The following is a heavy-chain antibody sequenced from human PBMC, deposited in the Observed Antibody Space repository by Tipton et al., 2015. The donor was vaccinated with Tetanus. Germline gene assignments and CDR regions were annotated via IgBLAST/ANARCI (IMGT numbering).Heavy chain of an antibody. CDR3: ASTTTSTRAYGMDV. J-gene: IGHJ6*02. D-gene: IGHD2/OR15-2a*01. Sequence: SLRLSCAASGFTFSSYAMSWVRQAPGKGLEWVSAISGSGGSTYYADSVKGRFTISRDNSKNTLYLQMNSLRAEDTAVYYCASTTTSTRAYGMDVWGQGTTVTVSS. CDR2: ISGSGGST. CDR1: GFTFSSYA. V-gene: IGHV3-23*01.